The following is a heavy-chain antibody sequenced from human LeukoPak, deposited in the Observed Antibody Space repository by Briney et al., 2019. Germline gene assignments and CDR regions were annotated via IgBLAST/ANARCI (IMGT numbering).Heavy chain of an antibody. CDR2: MYYSGST. V-gene: IGHV4-61*01. Sequence: SETLSLTCTVSGGSVSSGSYYWSWIRQPPGKGLEWIGYMYYSGSTNYNPSLKSRVTISVDTSKNQFSLKLSPVTAADTAVYYCARDSDYGDYIDYWGQGTLVTVSS. CDR1: GGSVSSGSYY. CDR3: ARDSDYGDYIDY. D-gene: IGHD4-17*01. J-gene: IGHJ4*02.